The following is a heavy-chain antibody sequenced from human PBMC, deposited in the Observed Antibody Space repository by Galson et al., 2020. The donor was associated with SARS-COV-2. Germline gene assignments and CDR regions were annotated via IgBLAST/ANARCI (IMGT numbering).Heavy chain of an antibody. CDR1: GFTFSSYG. CDR3: AKDGGLLTEYFQH. Sequence: GWSLRLSCAASGFTFSSYGMHWVRQAPGKGLEWVAVISYDGSNKYYADSVKGRFTISRDNSKNTLYLQMNSLRAEDTAVYYCAKDGGLLTEYFQHWGQGTLVTVSS. J-gene: IGHJ1*01. D-gene: IGHD2-15*01. V-gene: IGHV3-30*18. CDR2: ISYDGSNK.